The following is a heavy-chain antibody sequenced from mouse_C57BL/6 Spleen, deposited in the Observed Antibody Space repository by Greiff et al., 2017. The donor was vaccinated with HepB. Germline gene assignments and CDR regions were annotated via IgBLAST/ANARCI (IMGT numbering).Heavy chain of an antibody. J-gene: IGHJ3*01. D-gene: IGHD3-2*02. CDR1: GYTFTGYW. Sequence: VHLVESGAELMKPGASVKLSCKATGYTFTGYWIEWVKQRPGHGLEWIGEILPGSGSTNYNEKFKGKATLTADTSYNTAYMQLSSLTTEVSAIYSCARDSSGQCWFAFWGQGTLVTVSA. CDR2: ILPGSGST. CDR3: ARDSSGQCWFAF. V-gene: IGHV1-9*01.